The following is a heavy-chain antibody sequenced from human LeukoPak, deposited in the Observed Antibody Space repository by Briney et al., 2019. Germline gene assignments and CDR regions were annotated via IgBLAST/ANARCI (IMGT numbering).Heavy chain of an antibody. CDR3: ADRGVVIRVILVGFHKEAYYFDS. D-gene: IGHD3-22*01. CDR2: ISDSGGRT. Sequence: PGGSLRLSCTVSGITLSNYGMSWGRQAPGKGQGLVAGISDSGGRTNYADSVKGRFTISRDSPKNTLYLQMNRLRVEDTAVCFSADRGVVIRVILVGFHKEAYYFDSWGQGALVTVSS. CDR1: GITLSNYG. J-gene: IGHJ4*02. V-gene: IGHV3-23*01.